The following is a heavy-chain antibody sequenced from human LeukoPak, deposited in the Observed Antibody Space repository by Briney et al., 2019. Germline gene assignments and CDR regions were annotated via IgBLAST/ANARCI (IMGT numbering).Heavy chain of an antibody. D-gene: IGHD3-16*01. CDR2: INHNGNVN. CDR1: GFTFSSYW. CDR3: ARGGGLDV. Sequence: GGSLRLSCAASGFTFSSYWMNWARQAPGKGLEWVASINHNGNVNYYVDSVKGRFTSSRDNAKNSLYLQMSNLRAEDTAVYFCARGGGLDVWGQGATVTVSS. V-gene: IGHV3-7*03. J-gene: IGHJ6*02.